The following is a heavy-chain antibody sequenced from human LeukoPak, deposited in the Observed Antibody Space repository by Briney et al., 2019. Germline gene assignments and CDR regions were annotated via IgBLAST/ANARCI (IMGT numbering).Heavy chain of an antibody. J-gene: IGHJ4*02. CDR3: ARVRGYDILTPLDY. CDR1: GFTFSRYW. Sequence: KSGGSLRLSCAASGFTFSRYWMHWVRQAPGKGLVWVSSISSSSSYIYYADSVKGRFTISRDNAKNSLYLQMNSLRAEDTAVYYCARVRGYDILTPLDYWGQGTLVTVSS. D-gene: IGHD3-9*01. CDR2: ISSSSSYI. V-gene: IGHV3-21*01.